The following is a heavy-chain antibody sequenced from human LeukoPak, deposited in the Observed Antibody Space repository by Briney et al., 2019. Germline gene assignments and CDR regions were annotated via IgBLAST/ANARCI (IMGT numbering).Heavy chain of an antibody. CDR3: ARAFFGGCNWFDP. Sequence: SETLSLTCTVSGGSISSSSYYWGWIRQPPGKGLEWIGSIYYSGSTYYNPSLKSRVTISVDTSKNQFSLKLSSVTAADTAVYYCARAFFGGCNWFDPWGQGTLVTVSS. CDR2: IYYSGST. D-gene: IGHD3-16*01. V-gene: IGHV4-39*07. J-gene: IGHJ5*02. CDR1: GGSISSSSYY.